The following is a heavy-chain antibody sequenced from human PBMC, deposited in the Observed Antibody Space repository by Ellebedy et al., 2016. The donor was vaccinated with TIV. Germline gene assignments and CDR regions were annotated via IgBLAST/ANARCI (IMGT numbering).Heavy chain of an antibody. D-gene: IGHD2-15*01. CDR3: ARISTCTGGTCYPDY. Sequence: GESLKISXAASRFTFSLYSMSWVRQAPGKGLEWVSSITSSSSYIYNADSVKGRFTISRDNAKNSLYLQMNSLRVEDTAVYYCARISTCTGGTCYPDYWGQGTLVTVSS. V-gene: IGHV3-21*01. CDR1: RFTFSLYS. CDR2: ITSSSSYI. J-gene: IGHJ4*02.